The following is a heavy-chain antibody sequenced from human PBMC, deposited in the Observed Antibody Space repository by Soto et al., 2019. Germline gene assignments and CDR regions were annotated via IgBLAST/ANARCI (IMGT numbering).Heavy chain of an antibody. D-gene: IGHD3-3*01. CDR2: IVVGSGNT. V-gene: IGHV1-58*01. Sequence: SVKVSCKASGFTFTSSAVQWVRQARGQRLEWIGWIVVGSGNTNYAQKFQERVTITRDMSTSTAYMELSSLRSEDTAVYYCAADGPVDFWSGYYNWTFDYWGQGTLVTVSS. J-gene: IGHJ4*02. CDR1: GFTFTSSA. CDR3: AADGPVDFWSGYYNWTFDY.